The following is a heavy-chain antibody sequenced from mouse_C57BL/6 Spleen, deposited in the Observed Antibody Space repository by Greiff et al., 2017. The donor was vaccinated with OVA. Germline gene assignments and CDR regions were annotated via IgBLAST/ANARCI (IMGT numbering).Heavy chain of an antibody. CDR3: AREGNYDYDVVYFDD. V-gene: IGHV1-64*01. CDR1: GYTFTSYW. J-gene: IGHJ2*01. CDR2: IHPNNGST. Sequence: VQLQQPGAELVKPGASVKLSCKASGYTFTSYWMHWVKQRPGQGLEWIGMIHPNNGSTNYNEKFKSKATLTVDKSSSTAYMQLSSLTSEDSAVYYWAREGNYDYDVVYFDDWGQGTTLTVSS. D-gene: IGHD2-4*01.